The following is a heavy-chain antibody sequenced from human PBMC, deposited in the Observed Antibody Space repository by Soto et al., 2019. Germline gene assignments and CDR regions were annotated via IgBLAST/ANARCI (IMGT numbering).Heavy chain of an antibody. V-gene: IGHV4-31*03. CDR2: INHRGSL. J-gene: IGHJ6*02. D-gene: IGHD1-1*01. Sequence: KSSETLSLTCSVMGGSMTSGDQYWTWIRHRPGEGLEWFGYINHRGSLYYNPSLKSRVSMSVDTSKNQFSLNLSSVTAADTAVYYCARELPQRQGRNMDVWGQGTTVTVSS. CDR3: ARELPQRQGRNMDV. CDR1: GGSMTSGDQY.